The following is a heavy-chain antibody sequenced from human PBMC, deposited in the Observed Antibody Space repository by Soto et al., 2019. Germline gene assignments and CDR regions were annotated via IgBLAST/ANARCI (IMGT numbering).Heavy chain of an antibody. CDR3: AKDSPSGNYYNGANAFDI. J-gene: IGHJ3*02. CDR1: GFTFSSYG. D-gene: IGHD3-10*01. Sequence: QVQLVESGGGVVQPGRSLRLSCAASGFTFSSYGMHWVRQAPGKGLEWVAVISYDGSNKYYADSVQGRFTISRDNSKNTLYLQMNSLRAEDTAVYYCAKDSPSGNYYNGANAFDIWGQGTMVTVSS. V-gene: IGHV3-30*18. CDR2: ISYDGSNK.